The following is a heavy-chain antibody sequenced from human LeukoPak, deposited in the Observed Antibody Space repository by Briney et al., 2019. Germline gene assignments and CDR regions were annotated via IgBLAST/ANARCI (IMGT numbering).Heavy chain of an antibody. J-gene: IGHJ4*02. CDR1: GYSFPSYG. CDR3: ARTRANYGDHNDN. CDR2: ISVYNGDT. Sequence: GASVKASCKASGYSFPSYGISWMRQAPGQGLEWMGWISVYNGDTNYAQKLQGRVTMTTDTSTTTAYMELRSLRSDDTAVYYCARTRANYGDHNDNWGQGSLVTVSS. D-gene: IGHD4-17*01. V-gene: IGHV1-18*01.